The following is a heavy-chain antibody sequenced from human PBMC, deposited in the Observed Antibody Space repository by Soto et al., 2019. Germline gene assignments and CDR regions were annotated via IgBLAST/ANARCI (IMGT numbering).Heavy chain of an antibody. Sequence: EVQLVESGGGLVQPGGSLKLSCAASGFTFTDSAFHWVRQASGQGLEWVGRIRSKTNNYATAHAASVTGRFSISRDDSRNMAYRQMNRLKTEETAVYYCTRPSKDGYSFGYWGQGTLVTVSS. CDR3: TRPSKDGYSFGY. CDR1: GFTFTDSA. CDR2: IRSKTNNYAT. D-gene: IGHD4-4*01. J-gene: IGHJ4*02. V-gene: IGHV3-73*01.